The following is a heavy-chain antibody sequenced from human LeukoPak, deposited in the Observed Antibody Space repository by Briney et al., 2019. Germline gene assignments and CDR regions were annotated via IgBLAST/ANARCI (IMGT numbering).Heavy chain of an antibody. CDR2: ISYDGSNK. CDR1: GFTFSSYG. J-gene: IGHJ4*02. D-gene: IGHD3-22*01. V-gene: IGHV3-30*19. CDR3: ARSVVITISYFDY. Sequence: PGGSLRLSCAASGFTFSSYGMHWVRQAPGKGLEWVAVISYDGSNKYYADSVKGRFTISRDNSKNTLYLQMNSLRAEDTAVYYYARSVVITISYFDYWGQGTLVTVSS.